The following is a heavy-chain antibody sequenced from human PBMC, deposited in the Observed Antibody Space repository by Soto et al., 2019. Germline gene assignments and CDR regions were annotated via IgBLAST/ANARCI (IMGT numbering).Heavy chain of an antibody. CDR3: VRPFYDLDSRPPFDH. Sequence: SETLSLTCAVYDGSFSGYYWSWIRQPPGKGLEWIGEINHSGSTNYNPTLKSRVTISLDTSKNQFSLKLDSLRAGDTAVYYCVRPFYDLDSRPPFDHWGPGTLVTVS. CDR2: INHSGST. V-gene: IGHV4-34*01. D-gene: IGHD3-22*01. J-gene: IGHJ4*02. CDR1: DGSFSGYY.